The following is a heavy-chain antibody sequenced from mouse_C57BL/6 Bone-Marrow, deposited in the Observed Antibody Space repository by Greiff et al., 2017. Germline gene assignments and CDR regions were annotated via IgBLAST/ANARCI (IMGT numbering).Heavy chain of an antibody. CDR2: ITHSGET. D-gene: IGHD1-1*01. Sequence: VKLMESGPGLVKPSQSLFLTCSITGFPITSGYYWIWIRQSPGKPLEWMGYITHSGETFYNPSLQSPISITRETSKNQFFLQLNSVTTEDTAMYYCAGDRRYYGSRGAYWGQGTLVTVSA. J-gene: IGHJ3*01. V-gene: IGHV12-3*01. CDR1: GFPITSGYY. CDR3: AGDRRYYGSRGAY.